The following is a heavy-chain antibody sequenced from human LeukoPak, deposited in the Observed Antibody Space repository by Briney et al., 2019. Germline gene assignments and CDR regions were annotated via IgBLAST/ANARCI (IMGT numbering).Heavy chain of an antibody. Sequence: AGGSLRLSCAASGFTFTNYWMTWVRQAPGKGLEWVASIKEDGSQKNYGDSVKGRFTISRDNAENSLYLQMNSLRAEDTAVYYCAKPDTFYYGSGSLFDYWGQGTLVTVSS. V-gene: IGHV3-7*03. J-gene: IGHJ4*02. CDR2: IKEDGSQK. CDR3: AKPDTFYYGSGSLFDY. D-gene: IGHD3-10*01. CDR1: GFTFTNYW.